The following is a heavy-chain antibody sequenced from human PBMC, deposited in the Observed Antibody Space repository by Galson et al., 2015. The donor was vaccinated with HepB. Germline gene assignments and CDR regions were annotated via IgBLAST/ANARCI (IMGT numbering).Heavy chain of an antibody. Sequence: SVKVSCKASGYTFTSYGISWVRQAPGQGLEWMGWISAYNGNTNYAQKLQGRVTMTTDTSTSTAYMELRSLRSDDTAVYYCARDNRPPGYSSSWTLDYWGQGTLVTVSS. D-gene: IGHD6-13*01. CDR2: ISAYNGNT. CDR3: ARDNRPPGYSSSWTLDY. V-gene: IGHV1-18*01. J-gene: IGHJ4*02. CDR1: GYTFTSYG.